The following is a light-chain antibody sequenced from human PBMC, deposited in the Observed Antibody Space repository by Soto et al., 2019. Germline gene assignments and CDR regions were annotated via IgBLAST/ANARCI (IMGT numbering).Light chain of an antibody. Sequence: EIVLTQSPGTLSLSPGERATLSCRASQSVSSSYLAWYQQKPGQAPRLLIYGASSRATGIPDRFGGSGSGTDFTLTISRLEPEDFAVYYCQQDGSSLGTFGQGTKVEIK. CDR2: GAS. CDR3: QQDGSSLGT. J-gene: IGKJ1*01. CDR1: QSVSSSY. V-gene: IGKV3-20*01.